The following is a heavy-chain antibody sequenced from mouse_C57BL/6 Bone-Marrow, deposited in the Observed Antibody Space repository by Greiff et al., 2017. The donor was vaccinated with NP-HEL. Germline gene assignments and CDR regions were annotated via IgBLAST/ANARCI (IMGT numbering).Heavy chain of an antibody. CDR3: ASYNSYYYAMDY. D-gene: IGHD1-3*01. J-gene: IGHJ4*01. V-gene: IGHV1-55*01. CDR2: IYPGSGST. CDR1: GYTFTSYW. Sequence: QVQLQQPGAELVKPGASVKMSCTASGYTFTSYWITWVKQRPGQGLEWIGDIYPGSGSTNYNEKFKSKATLTVDTSSSTAYMQLSSLTSEDSAVYYCASYNSYYYAMDYWGQGTSVTVSS.